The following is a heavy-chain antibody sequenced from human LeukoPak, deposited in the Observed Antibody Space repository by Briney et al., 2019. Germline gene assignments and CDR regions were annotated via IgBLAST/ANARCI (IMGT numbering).Heavy chain of an antibody. V-gene: IGHV4-38-2*02. CDR2: IYYSGST. D-gene: IGHD3-22*01. CDR3: ARLKYYYDSSGPHPLDY. Sequence: SETLSLTCTVSGYSISSGYYWGWIRQPPGKGLEWIGSIYYSGSTYYNPSLKSRVTISVDTSKNQFSLKLSSVTAADTAVYYCARLKYYYDSSGPHPLDYWGQGTLVTVSS. CDR1: GYSISSGYY. J-gene: IGHJ4*02.